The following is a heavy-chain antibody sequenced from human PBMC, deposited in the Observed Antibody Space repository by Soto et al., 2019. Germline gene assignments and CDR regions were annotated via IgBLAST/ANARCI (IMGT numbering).Heavy chain of an antibody. Sequence: QVQLVQSGAEVKRPGASVKVSCKASGYTFSAYYVHCVRQAPDQGLEWMGWINPNTGDTYFAQKFQDRVTMPRDTSISTDDMEVGSLRSDDTAVYFCARQQDRGIMAAGFDYWGQGALVTVSS. CDR3: ARQQDRGIMAAGFDY. CDR2: INPNTGDT. J-gene: IGHJ4*02. D-gene: IGHD1-26*01. V-gene: IGHV1-2*02. CDR1: GYTFSAYY.